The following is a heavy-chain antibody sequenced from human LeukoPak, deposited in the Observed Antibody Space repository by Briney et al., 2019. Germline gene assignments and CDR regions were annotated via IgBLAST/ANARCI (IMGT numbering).Heavy chain of an antibody. CDR1: GFTFSSYA. CDR3: AKDQRDGHKQKTDAFDI. Sequence: PGGSLRLSCAASGFTFSSYAMSWVRQAPGKGLEWVSAISGSGGSTYYADSVEGRFTISRDNSKNTLYLQMNSLRAEDTAVYYCAKDQRDGHKQKTDAFDIWGQGTMVTVSS. V-gene: IGHV3-23*01. D-gene: IGHD5-24*01. CDR2: ISGSGGST. J-gene: IGHJ3*02.